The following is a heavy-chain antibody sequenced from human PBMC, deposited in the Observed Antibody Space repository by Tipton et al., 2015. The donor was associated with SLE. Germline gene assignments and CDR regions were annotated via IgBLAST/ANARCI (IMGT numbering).Heavy chain of an antibody. CDR1: GGSITNHY. CDR2: IHYSGTT. V-gene: IGHV4-59*11. D-gene: IGHD1-26*01. Sequence: TLSLTCTVSGGSITNHYWNWIRQPPGKGLEWIGYIHYSGTTHDNPPLKSRVTMSVDMSKNQFSLRLTSVTAADTAVYYCARTLGAIAHTVYDAFDIWGQGKMVTVSP. J-gene: IGHJ3*02. CDR3: ARTLGAIAHTVYDAFDI.